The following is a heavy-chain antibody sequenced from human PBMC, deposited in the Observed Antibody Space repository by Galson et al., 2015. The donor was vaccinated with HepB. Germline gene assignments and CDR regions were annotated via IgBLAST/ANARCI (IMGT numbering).Heavy chain of an antibody. CDR2: IYWDDDK. CDR3: AHSVRGPLDY. D-gene: IGHD3/OR15-3a*01. CDR1: GFSLSTNEVG. V-gene: IGHV2-5*02. Sequence: PALVKPTQTLTLTCTFSGFSLSTNEVGVGWIRQPPGKALEWLGFIYWDDDKRYSPSMKSRVSITKDTSKNQVVLIMTNMDPVDTATYYCAHSVRGPLDYWGQGTVVTVSS. J-gene: IGHJ4*02.